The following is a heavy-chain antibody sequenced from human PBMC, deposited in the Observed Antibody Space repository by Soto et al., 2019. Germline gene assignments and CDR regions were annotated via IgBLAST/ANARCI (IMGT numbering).Heavy chain of an antibody. V-gene: IGHV5-51*03. D-gene: IGHD3-10*01. J-gene: IGHJ4*02. CDR2: IYPGDSDI. CDR3: ARTEYYSGSFDF. Sequence: EVQLGQSGAEVKKPGESLKSSCKGSGYSVNSYWINCVRQMPGKGLEWMGVIYPGDSDIRYSPSFQGQVTISADKSISTAYLQWSSLKASDTAMYYCARTEYYSGSFDFWGQGTLVTVSS. CDR1: GYSVNSYW.